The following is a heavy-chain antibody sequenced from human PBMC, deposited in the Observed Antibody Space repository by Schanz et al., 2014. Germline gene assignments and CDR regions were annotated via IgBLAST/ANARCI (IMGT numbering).Heavy chain of an antibody. D-gene: IGHD6-19*01. Sequence: EVQLVESGGGLVKPGGSLRLSCAASGFTFSSYSMNWVRQAPGKGLEWVSSISTTSSYIYSTDSVKGRFTISRDNAKNSLYLQMNSLRAEDAAVYYCASTYRSGWSIDYWGQGTLVTVSS. CDR1: GFTFSSYS. CDR2: ISTTSSYI. J-gene: IGHJ4*02. V-gene: IGHV3-21*01. CDR3: ASTYRSGWSIDY.